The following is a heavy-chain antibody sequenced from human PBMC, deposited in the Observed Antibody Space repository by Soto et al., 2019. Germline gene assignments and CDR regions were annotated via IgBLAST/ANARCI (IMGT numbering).Heavy chain of an antibody. CDR1: GXTFSSYS. CDR2: IISSSSYI. D-gene: IGHD3-10*01. Sequence: GSLRLSCAASGXTFSSYSMNWVRQAPGKGLELVSSIISSSSYIYYADSVKGRFTISRDNAKNSLYLQMNSLRAEHTAVYYCARDPQPLLWFEDRSGDRYYYYYYGMDVWGQGTTVTVS. V-gene: IGHV3-21*01. CDR3: ARDPQPLLWFEDRSGDRYYYYYYGMDV. J-gene: IGHJ6*02.